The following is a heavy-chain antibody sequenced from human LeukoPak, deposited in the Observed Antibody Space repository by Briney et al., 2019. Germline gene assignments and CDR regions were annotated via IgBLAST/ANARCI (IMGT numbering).Heavy chain of an antibody. CDR3: ARVYSSSFIFDY. CDR2: IYYSGST. J-gene: IGHJ4*02. D-gene: IGHD6-13*01. CDR1: GGSISSGDYY. V-gene: IGHV4-30-4*01. Sequence: SETLSLTCTVSGGSISSGDYYCSWIRQPPGKGLELIGYIYYSGSTYYNASLKSRVTISVDTSKNQFSVKLSSVTAADTAVYYCARVYSSSFIFDYWGQGTLVTVSS.